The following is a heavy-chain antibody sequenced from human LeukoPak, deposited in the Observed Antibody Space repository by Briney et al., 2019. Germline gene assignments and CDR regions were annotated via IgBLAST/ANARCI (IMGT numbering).Heavy chain of an antibody. CDR3: AAWELSSGWFWSFEH. CDR2: IYAGGSI. Sequence: GGSLRLSCAASGFTVSSNYMSWVRQAPGKGLAWVSLIYAGGSIYTADSLRGRFTISRDESKNTLYLQMNSLRADDTAVYYCAAWELSSGWFWSFEHWGQGALVTVSS. V-gene: IGHV3-53*01. J-gene: IGHJ4*02. CDR1: GFTVSSNY. D-gene: IGHD6-19*01.